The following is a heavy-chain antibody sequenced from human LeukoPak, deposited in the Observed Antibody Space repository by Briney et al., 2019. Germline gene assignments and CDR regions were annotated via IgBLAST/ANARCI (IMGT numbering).Heavy chain of an antibody. D-gene: IGHD4-17*01. CDR1: GFTFSSYG. Sequence: GGSLRPSCAASGFTFSSYGMHWVRQAPGKGLEWVAVISYDGSNKYYADSVKGRFTISRDNSKNTLYLQMNSLRAEDTAVYYCAKNSLHDYGDYVDYWGQGTLVTVSS. CDR2: ISYDGSNK. J-gene: IGHJ4*02. V-gene: IGHV3-30*18. CDR3: AKNSLHDYGDYVDY.